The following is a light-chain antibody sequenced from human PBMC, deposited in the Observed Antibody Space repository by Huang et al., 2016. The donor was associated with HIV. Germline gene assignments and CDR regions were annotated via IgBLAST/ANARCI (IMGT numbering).Light chain of an antibody. J-gene: IGKJ2*01. Sequence: DIEMTQSPDSLTVSLGARAIINCKSSQAVLKNSNKKNYLAWYQQRPGQPPKVRIYCASSRESGVPDRFSGSGSGTDFNLTISSLQPEDLAVYYCQQYYSPPYTFGQGTRLEI. CDR2: CAS. V-gene: IGKV4-1*01. CDR3: QQYYSPPYT. CDR1: QAVLKNSNKKNY.